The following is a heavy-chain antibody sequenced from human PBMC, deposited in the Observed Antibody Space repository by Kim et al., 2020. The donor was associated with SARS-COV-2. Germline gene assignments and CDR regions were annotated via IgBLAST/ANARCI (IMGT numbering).Heavy chain of an antibody. CDR1: GFTFSSYG. D-gene: IGHD6-6*01. CDR2: ISYDGSNK. Sequence: GGSLRLSCAASGFTFSSYGMHWVRQAPGKGLEWVAVISYDGSNKYYADSVKGRFTISRDNSKNTLYLQMNSLRAEDTAVYYCAKDTVAARPYNYFDYWGQGTLVTVSS. V-gene: IGHV3-30*18. J-gene: IGHJ4*02. CDR3: AKDTVAARPYNYFDY.